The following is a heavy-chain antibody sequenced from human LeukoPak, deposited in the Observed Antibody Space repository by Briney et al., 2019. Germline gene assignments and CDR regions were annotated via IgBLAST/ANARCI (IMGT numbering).Heavy chain of an antibody. CDR3: AKRWSGYLGDY. Sequence: NPGGSLRLSCAASGFKFSSYSMKWVRQAPGKGLEWVSFISSSSSYIYYADSLKGRFTISRDNAKNSLYLQMNSLRAEDTAVYYCAKRWSGYLGDYWSQGTLVTVSS. J-gene: IGHJ4*02. V-gene: IGHV3-21*01. CDR1: GFKFSSYS. D-gene: IGHD3-3*01. CDR2: ISSSSSYI.